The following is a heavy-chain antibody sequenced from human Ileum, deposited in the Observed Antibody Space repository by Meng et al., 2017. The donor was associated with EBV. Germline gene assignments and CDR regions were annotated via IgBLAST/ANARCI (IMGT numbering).Heavy chain of an antibody. CDR1: GGSISSSNW. D-gene: IGHD3-22*01. CDR2: IHHTEST. V-gene: IGHV4-4*02. Sequence: QGQLQESGPGLVKPSGTLSLTCAVSGGSISSSNWWSWVRQAPGKGLEWIGEIHHTESTNYNPSLKSRVTISVDKSKNQFSLKLSSVTAADTAVYYCARESYSDSSGYYSLDYWGQGSLVTVFS. J-gene: IGHJ4*02. CDR3: ARESYSDSSGYYSLDY.